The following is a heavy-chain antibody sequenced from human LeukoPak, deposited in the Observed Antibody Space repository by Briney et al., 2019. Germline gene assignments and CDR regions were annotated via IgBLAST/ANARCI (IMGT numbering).Heavy chain of an antibody. D-gene: IGHD3-9*01. V-gene: IGHV3-48*03. CDR2: IGSSGSTI. CDR3: AREKGYYDIF. CDR1: GFTFSSYE. Sequence: GGSLRLSCAASGFTFSSYEMNWVRQAPGKGLEWVSYIGSSGSTIYYADSVKGRFTISRDNAKNSLYLQMNSLRAEDTAVYYCAREKGYYDIFGGQGTLVTVSS. J-gene: IGHJ4*02.